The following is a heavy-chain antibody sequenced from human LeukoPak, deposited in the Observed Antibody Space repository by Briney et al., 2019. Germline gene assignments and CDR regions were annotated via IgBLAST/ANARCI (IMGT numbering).Heavy chain of an antibody. J-gene: IGHJ4*02. CDR1: GGSISSYY. CDR3: ARGGSSWYADY. V-gene: IGHV4-39*07. CDR2: IYYSGST. D-gene: IGHD6-13*01. Sequence: SETLSLTCTVSGGSISSYYWSWIRQPPGKGLEWIGSIYYSGSTYYNPSLKSRVTISVDTSKNQFSLKLSSVTAADTAVYYCARGGSSWYADYWGQGTLVTVSS.